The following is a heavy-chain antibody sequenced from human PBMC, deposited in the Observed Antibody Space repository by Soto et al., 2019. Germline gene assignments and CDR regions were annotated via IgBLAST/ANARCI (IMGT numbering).Heavy chain of an antibody. CDR2: ISASGRST. D-gene: IGHD6-19*01. V-gene: IGHV3-23*01. J-gene: IGHJ4*02. CDR1: GIDFSNYA. Sequence: LRLSCVASGIDFSNYAMSWVRQAPGKGLEWVSIISASGRSTYHADSVKGRFTISRDNSKNTLYLHMTNLRADDTAVYYCAKDGNWLDVYFDVWGQGTPVTVSS. CDR3: AKDGNWLDVYFDV.